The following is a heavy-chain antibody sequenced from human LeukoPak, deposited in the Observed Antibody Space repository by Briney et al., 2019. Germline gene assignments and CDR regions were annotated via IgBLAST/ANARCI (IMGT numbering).Heavy chain of an antibody. J-gene: IGHJ4*02. Sequence: GGSLRLSCAASGFTFNKFAMSWVRQAPGKGLEWVSGIIENGGETYYADSVRGRFTFSRDNSKNTLYLQMNSLRAEDTAVYYCAKDYEYNSNTWYFHWGRGTLVSVSS. CDR3: AKDYEYNSNTWYFH. D-gene: IGHD6-13*01. CDR1: GFTFNKFA. CDR2: IIENGGET. V-gene: IGHV3-23*01.